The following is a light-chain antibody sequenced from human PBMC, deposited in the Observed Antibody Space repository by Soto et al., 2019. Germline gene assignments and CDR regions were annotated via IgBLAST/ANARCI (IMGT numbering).Light chain of an antibody. Sequence: EIVMTQSPATLSVPPGERATLSCRASQSLSSSYLAWYQQKPGQAPRLLIYGSFSRATGIPDRFSGSGSGTDFTLTISRLEPEDSAVYYCQQYGTLITFGQGTRLEIK. V-gene: IGKV3-20*01. J-gene: IGKJ5*01. CDR1: QSLSSSY. CDR3: QQYGTLIT. CDR2: GSF.